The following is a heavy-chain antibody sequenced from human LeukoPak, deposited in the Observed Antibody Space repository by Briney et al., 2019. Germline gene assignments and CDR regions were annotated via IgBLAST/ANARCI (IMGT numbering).Heavy chain of an antibody. CDR2: ISSSSTYI. Sequence: GGSLRLSCAASGFTLNTYSMNWVRQAPGKGPEWVSSISSSSTYIYYADSVKGRFTISRDNAKNSLYLEMNSLRAEDMAVYYCARVWSPPYTSSWPYYFDYWGQGTLVTVSS. V-gene: IGHV3-21*01. CDR1: GFTLNTYS. CDR3: ARVWSPPYTSSWPYYFDY. J-gene: IGHJ4*02. D-gene: IGHD6-13*01.